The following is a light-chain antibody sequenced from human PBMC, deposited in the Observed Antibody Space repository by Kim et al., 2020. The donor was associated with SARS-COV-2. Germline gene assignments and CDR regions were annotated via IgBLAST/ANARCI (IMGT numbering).Light chain of an antibody. V-gene: IGLV2-8*01. Sequence: GQSVTISCTGTNSDVGGYNYVSWYQQHPGKAPKLMIYEVSRRPSGVPDRFSGSKSGNAASLTVSGLQAEDEADYYCSSYAAGNNYVFGTGTKVTVL. CDR3: SSYAAGNNYV. CDR1: NSDVGGYNY. J-gene: IGLJ1*01. CDR2: EVS.